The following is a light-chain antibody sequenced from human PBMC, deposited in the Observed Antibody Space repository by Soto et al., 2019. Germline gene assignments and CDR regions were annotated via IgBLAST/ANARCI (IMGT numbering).Light chain of an antibody. CDR3: SSYTSSSTLAV. Sequence: QSVLTQPASVSGSPGQSITISCTGTSSDVGGYNYVSWYQQHPGKAPKLMIYDVSNRPSGVSNRFSGSKSGTTASLTISGLQAEDEADYYCSSYTSSSTLAVFGTGTKLTVL. V-gene: IGLV2-14*01. CDR2: DVS. CDR1: SSDVGGYNY. J-gene: IGLJ1*01.